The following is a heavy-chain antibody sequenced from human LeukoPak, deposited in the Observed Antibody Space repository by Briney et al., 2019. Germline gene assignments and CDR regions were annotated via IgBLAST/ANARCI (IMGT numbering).Heavy chain of an antibody. CDR2: IYYSGNT. CDR3: AAQILLCHYY. CDR1: GDSISSSNSY. D-gene: IGHD2/OR15-2a*01. Sequence: SETLSLTCTVSGDSISSSNSYWGWIRQPPGKGLEWIGSIYYSGNTYYNASLKSRVTISVDTSKNQFSLKLTSVTAADTAVYYCAAQILLCHYYWGQGALVTVSS. V-gene: IGHV4-39*01. J-gene: IGHJ4*02.